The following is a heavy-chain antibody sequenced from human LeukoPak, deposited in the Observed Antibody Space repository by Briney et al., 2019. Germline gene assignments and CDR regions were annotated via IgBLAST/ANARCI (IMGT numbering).Heavy chain of an antibody. J-gene: IGHJ4*02. D-gene: IGHD4-23*01. CDR1: GETFSGYF. Sequence: SETLSLTCAVYGETFSGYFWSWIRQPPRKGLEWIGEINDSGTTNYNPSLKSRVTVSVDTSMNQFSLKLRSVTAADTALYYCARPGNYNYGGSDRYYFNYWGQGMLVTVSS. V-gene: IGHV4-34*01. CDR3: ARPGNYNYGGSDRYYFNY. CDR2: INDSGTT.